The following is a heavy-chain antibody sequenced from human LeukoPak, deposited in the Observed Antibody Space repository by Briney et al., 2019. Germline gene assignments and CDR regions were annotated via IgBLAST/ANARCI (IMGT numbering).Heavy chain of an antibody. CDR3: ATTRGYSYQLDY. CDR1: GGSFSGYY. D-gene: IGHD5-18*01. J-gene: IGHJ4*02. Sequence: PSETLSLTCAVYGGSFSGYYWSWIRQPPGKGLEWIGEINHSGSTNYNPSLKSRVTISVDTSKNQFSLKLSSVTAADTAVYYCATTRGYSYQLDYWGQGTLVTVSS. V-gene: IGHV4-34*01. CDR2: INHSGST.